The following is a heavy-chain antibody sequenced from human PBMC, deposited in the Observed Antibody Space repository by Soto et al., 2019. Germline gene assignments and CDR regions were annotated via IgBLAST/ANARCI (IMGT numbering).Heavy chain of an antibody. CDR1: GGSFSNDA. V-gene: IGHV1-69*01. Sequence: QVHLVQSGAEVKKSGSSVRVSCTASGGSFSNDAFSWVRQAPGQGLEWLGRIIPFFGTPDYSQRFQGRLMITADESTGTAHMDLRRLRSDDTAVYYCVREVVTETTLGYFDSWGQGTLVTVSS. D-gene: IGHD2-21*02. CDR3: VREVVTETTLGYFDS. CDR2: IIPFFGTP. J-gene: IGHJ4*02.